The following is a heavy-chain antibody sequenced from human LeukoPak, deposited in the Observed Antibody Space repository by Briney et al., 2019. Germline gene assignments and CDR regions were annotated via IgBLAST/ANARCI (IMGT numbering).Heavy chain of an antibody. Sequence: SETLSLTCTLSGGSISTYYWNWIRQPAGKGLEWIGRIYTSGSTNYNPSLKSRVTMSVDTSKKQFSLKLSSVTAADTAVYYCARSTPAAIGGGYYYYYMDVWGKGTTVTVSS. CDR3: ARSTPAAIGGGYYYYYMDV. V-gene: IGHV4-4*07. CDR1: GGSISTYY. CDR2: IYTSGST. D-gene: IGHD2-2*02. J-gene: IGHJ6*03.